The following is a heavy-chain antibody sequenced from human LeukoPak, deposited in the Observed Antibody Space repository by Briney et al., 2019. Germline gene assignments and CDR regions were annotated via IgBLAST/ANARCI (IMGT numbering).Heavy chain of an antibody. D-gene: IGHD3-22*01. CDR3: ARGPYDSSGYYSGYYYYMDV. V-gene: IGHV1-2*02. Sequence: ASVKVSCKASGYTFTGYYMHWVRQAPGQGLEWMGWINPNSGGTKYTQKFQGRVTMTRDTSISTAYMELSRLRSDDTAVYYCARGPYDSSGYYSGYYYYMDVWGKGTTVTISS. CDR2: INPNSGGT. J-gene: IGHJ6*03. CDR1: GYTFTGYY.